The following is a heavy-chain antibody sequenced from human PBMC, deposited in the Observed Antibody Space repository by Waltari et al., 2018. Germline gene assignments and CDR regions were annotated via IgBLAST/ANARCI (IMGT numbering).Heavy chain of an antibody. CDR1: GFTFSSYG. V-gene: IGHV3-30*18. Sequence: QVQLVESGGGVVQPGRSLRLSCAASGFTFSSYGMHWVRQAPGKGLEWVAVISYDGSNKYYADSVKGRFTISRDNSKNTLYLQMNSLRAEDTAVYYCAKLPEGYWGQGTLVTVSS. CDR3: AKLPEGY. J-gene: IGHJ4*02. CDR2: ISYDGSNK.